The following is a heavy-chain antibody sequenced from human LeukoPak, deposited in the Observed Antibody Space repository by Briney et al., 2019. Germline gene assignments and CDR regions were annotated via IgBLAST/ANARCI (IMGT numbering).Heavy chain of an antibody. CDR3: VRDLAGPPQEAFDI. CDR2: IKQDGSEK. CDR1: GFSFSSYW. Sequence: GGSLRLYCAASGFSFSSYWMSWVRQAPGKGLEWVANIKQDGSEKYYVDSVKGRFTISRDNAQNSLYLQMNSLRAEDTAVYYCVRDLAGPPQEAFDIWGQGIVVTVSS. J-gene: IGHJ3*02. V-gene: IGHV3-7*01.